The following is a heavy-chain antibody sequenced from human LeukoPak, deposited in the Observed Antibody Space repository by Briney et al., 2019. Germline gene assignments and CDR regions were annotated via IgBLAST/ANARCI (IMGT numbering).Heavy chain of an antibody. V-gene: IGHV1-3*01. CDR3: ARVVDSGWTGYYYGMDV. D-gene: IGHD6-19*01. CDR2: INAGHGNT. Sequence: ASVKVSCKASGYTFTSYAIQWVRQAPGQRLEWMGWINAGHGNTKYSQNFQGRVTITRDTSASTAYMELSSLRSEDTAVYYCARVVDSGWTGYYYGMDVWGQGTTVTVSS. CDR1: GYTFTSYA. J-gene: IGHJ6*02.